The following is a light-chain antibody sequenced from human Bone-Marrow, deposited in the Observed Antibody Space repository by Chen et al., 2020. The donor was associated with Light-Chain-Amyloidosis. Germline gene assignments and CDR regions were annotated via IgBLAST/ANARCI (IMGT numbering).Light chain of an antibody. J-gene: IGLJ2*01. CDR2: EVT. Sequence: QSALTQPASVSGSPGQSITIPCTGTSSDVGGYNYVSWYQQHPGKAPKLMIYEVTNRPSGISIRFSDSKSGNTASLTISGLQAEDEADYYCSSFTITNTWIFGGGTKLTVL. V-gene: IGLV2-14*01. CDR1: SSDVGGYNY. CDR3: SSFTITNTWI.